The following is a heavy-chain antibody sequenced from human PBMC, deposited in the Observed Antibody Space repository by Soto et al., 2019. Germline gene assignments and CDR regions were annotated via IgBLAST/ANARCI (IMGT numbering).Heavy chain of an antibody. D-gene: IGHD4-17*01. CDR3: AKCMTTVTTFPFDI. J-gene: IGHJ3*02. CDR1: GCTFSSCD. Sequence: VQLFESGGGLVHRGGSLRLSSAASGCTFSSCDMGWVPHAPGKGLEWVSAISGSGGGTYYADSVKGRFTISRDNSKNTLYLQMTSLRAEDTAVYYCAKCMTTVTTFPFDIRCQGTMVTVSS. CDR2: ISGSGGGT. V-gene: IGHV3-23*01.